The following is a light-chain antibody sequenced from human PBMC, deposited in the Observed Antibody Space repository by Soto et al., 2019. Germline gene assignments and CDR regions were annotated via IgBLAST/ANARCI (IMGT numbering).Light chain of an antibody. CDR1: SSNIGAGYD. CDR3: QSYDSSLSGPYV. Sequence: SVLTQPPSVSGAPWQRVTISCTGSSSNIGAGYDVHWYQQLPGTAPKLLIYGNSNRPSGVPDRFSGSKSGTSASLAITGLQAEDEADYYCQSYDSSLSGPYVFGTGTKVTVL. J-gene: IGLJ1*01. CDR2: GNS. V-gene: IGLV1-40*01.